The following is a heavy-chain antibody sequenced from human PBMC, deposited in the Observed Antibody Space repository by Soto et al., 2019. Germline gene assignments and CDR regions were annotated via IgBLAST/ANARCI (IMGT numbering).Heavy chain of an antibody. CDR3: AKNGLDNSPSAIDS. CDR1: GCTFSNYG. J-gene: IGHJ4*02. CDR2: ISYDGSNK. V-gene: IGHV3-30*18. D-gene: IGHD2-8*01. Sequence: XGSLILSCTASGCTFSNYGMHWVRQAPGKGLEWVAVISYDGSNKHYADSVKGRFTISRDNSKNMVFLQMNSLRAEDTALYYCAKNGLDNSPSAIDSWGPGTLVTVSS.